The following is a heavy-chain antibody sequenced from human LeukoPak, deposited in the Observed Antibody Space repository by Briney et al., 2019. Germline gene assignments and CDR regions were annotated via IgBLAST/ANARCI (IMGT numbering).Heavy chain of an antibody. D-gene: IGHD6-19*01. CDR2: IYYSGST. CDR1: GGSVSSGSYY. Sequence: SETLSLTCIVSGGSVSSGSYYWSWIRQPPGKGLEWIGYIYYSGSTNYNPSLKSRVTISVDTSKNQFSLKLSSVTAADTAVYYCASHSDGSGWYGEGLDYWGQGTLVTVSS. V-gene: IGHV4-61*01. J-gene: IGHJ4*02. CDR3: ASHSDGSGWYGEGLDY.